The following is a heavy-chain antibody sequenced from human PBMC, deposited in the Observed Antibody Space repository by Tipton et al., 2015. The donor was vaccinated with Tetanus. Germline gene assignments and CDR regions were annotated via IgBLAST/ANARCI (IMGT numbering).Heavy chain of an antibody. CDR2: IYYSGST. Sequence: TLSLTCTVSGGSISSYYWSWIRQPPGKGLEWIGYIYYSGSTNYNPSLKSRVTISVDTSKNQFSLKLSSVTAADTAVYYCARASGSGYDYSYGMDVWGQGTTVTVSS. V-gene: IGHV4-59*01. J-gene: IGHJ6*02. CDR1: GGSISSYY. CDR3: ARASGSGYDYSYGMDV. D-gene: IGHD5-12*01.